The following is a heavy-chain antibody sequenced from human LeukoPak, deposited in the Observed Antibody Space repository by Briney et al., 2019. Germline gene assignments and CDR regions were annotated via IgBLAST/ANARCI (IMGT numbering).Heavy chain of an antibody. J-gene: IGHJ1*01. Sequence: GGPLRLSCAASGFTFSRYWMHWVRQAPGKGLVWVSRIKSDGSTNYADSVKGRFTISRDNAENTVSLQMNSLRAEDTGVYYCARAPAEIGGYYPEYFRHWGQGTLVTVSS. V-gene: IGHV3-74*01. CDR3: ARAPAEIGGYYPEYFRH. CDR2: IKSDGST. D-gene: IGHD3-22*01. CDR1: GFTFSRYW.